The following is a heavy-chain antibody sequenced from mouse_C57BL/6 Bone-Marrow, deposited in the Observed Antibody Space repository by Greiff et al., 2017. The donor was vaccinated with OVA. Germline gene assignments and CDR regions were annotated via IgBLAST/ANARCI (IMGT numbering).Heavy chain of an antibody. CDR1: GYTFTSYW. CDR2: IDPSDSYT. J-gene: IGHJ4*01. V-gene: IGHV1-69*01. D-gene: IGHD2-5*01. Sequence: QVQLQQPGAELVMPGASVKLSCKASGYTFTSYWMHWVKQRPGQGLEWIGEIDPSDSYTNYNQKFKGKSTLTVYKSSSTAYMQLSSLTSEDSAVYYCARDSNYRYYYAMDYWGQGTSVTVSS. CDR3: ARDSNYRYYYAMDY.